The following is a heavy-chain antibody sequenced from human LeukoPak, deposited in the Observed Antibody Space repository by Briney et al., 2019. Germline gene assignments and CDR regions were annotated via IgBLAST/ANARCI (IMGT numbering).Heavy chain of an antibody. D-gene: IGHD2-2*01. CDR2: IIPIFGTA. CDR3: AREDCSSTSCFDY. V-gene: IGHV1-69*06. CDR1: GGTFSSYA. J-gene: IGHJ4*02. Sequence: ASVKVSCKASGGTFSSYAISWVRQAPGQGLEWMGGIIPIFGTANYAQKFQGRVTITADKSTSTAYMELSSLRSEDTAVYYCAREDCSSTSCFDYWGQGTLVTVSS.